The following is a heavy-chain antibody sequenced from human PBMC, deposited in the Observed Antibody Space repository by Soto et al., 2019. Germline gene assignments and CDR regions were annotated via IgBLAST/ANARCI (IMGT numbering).Heavy chain of an antibody. CDR2: ISGSGGST. Sequence: EVQLLESGGGLVQPGGSLRLSCAASGFTFSSYAMSWVRQAPGKGLEWVSAISGSGGSTYYADSVKGRFTISRDNSKNTLYLQMTSLRAEDTAVYYCAKSSGRGPDQFDYWGQGTLVTVSS. D-gene: IGHD3-10*01. CDR3: AKSSGRGPDQFDY. V-gene: IGHV3-23*01. CDR1: GFTFSSYA. J-gene: IGHJ4*02.